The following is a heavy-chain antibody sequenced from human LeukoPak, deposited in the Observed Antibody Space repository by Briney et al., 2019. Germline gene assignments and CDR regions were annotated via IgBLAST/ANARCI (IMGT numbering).Heavy chain of an antibody. CDR2: INPNSGGT. Sequence: ASVKVSCKASGYTFTGYYMHWVRQAPGQGLEWMGWINPNSGGTNYAQKFQGRVTMTRDTSISTAYMELSRLRSDDTAVYSCARDGYSSAQFDYWGQGTLVTVSS. CDR3: ARDGYSSAQFDY. J-gene: IGHJ4*02. D-gene: IGHD6-25*01. V-gene: IGHV1-2*02. CDR1: GYTFTGYY.